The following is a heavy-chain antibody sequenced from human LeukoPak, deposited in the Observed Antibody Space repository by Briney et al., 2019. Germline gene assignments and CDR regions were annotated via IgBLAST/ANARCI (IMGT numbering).Heavy chain of an antibody. CDR2: INSDRSGA. D-gene: IGHD1-26*01. V-gene: IGHV3-74*01. CDR1: GFTFSSYW. J-gene: IGHJ4*02. CDR3: ARGAKWAYYFDY. Sequence: GGCLRLSCAASGFTFSSYWMHWVRQTPGKGLVWVSRINSDRSGADYADSVKGRFTISRDNAKDTLYLHMNSLTAEDTAVYYCARGAKWAYYFDYWGQGTLVTVSS.